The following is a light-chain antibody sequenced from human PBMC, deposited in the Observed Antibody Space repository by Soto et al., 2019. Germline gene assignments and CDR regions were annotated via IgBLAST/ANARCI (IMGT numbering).Light chain of an antibody. Sequence: DIQMTQSPSTLSASVGDRVTITCRASQSISTYLAWFQLKPGKAPGLLIYRASSLESGVPSRFSGSGSGTVFTSTISNLQPDDFATYYGQQYDSYPYTFGQGTEVEIK. CDR1: QSISTY. CDR2: RAS. CDR3: QQYDSYPYT. V-gene: IGKV1-5*03. J-gene: IGKJ2*01.